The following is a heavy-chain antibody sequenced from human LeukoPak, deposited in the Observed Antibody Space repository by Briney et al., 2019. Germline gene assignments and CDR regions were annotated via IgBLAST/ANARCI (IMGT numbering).Heavy chain of an antibody. D-gene: IGHD2-8*01. Sequence: PGGSLRLSCAASGFTFSSYAMHWVRQAPGKGLEWVAVISYDGSNKYYADSVKGRFTISRDNAKDSLFLQMNSLRAEDTAIYYCARDPRIYCTNGICRDDYFDNWGQGTLVTVSS. CDR3: ARDPRIYCTNGICRDDYFDN. CDR2: ISYDGSNK. J-gene: IGHJ4*02. CDR1: GFTFSSYA. V-gene: IGHV3-30-3*01.